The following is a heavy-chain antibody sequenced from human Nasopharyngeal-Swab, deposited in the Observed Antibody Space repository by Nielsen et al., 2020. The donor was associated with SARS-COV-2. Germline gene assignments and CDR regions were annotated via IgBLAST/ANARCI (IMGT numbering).Heavy chain of an antibody. Sequence: SDTLSSTFSVSGGPIRSSPHYWYWIRQTPGKGLEWIAAIYYSGPTTYNPSLKSRVTVSLDTTKNLFSLKLTSVTVADTALYYCARHEYCRGFCNNGGFDYWGQGSLVTVSS. CDR1: GGPIRSSPHY. J-gene: IGHJ4*02. V-gene: IGHV4-39*01. D-gene: IGHD2-15*01. CDR2: IYYSGPT. CDR3: ARHEYCRGFCNNGGFDY.